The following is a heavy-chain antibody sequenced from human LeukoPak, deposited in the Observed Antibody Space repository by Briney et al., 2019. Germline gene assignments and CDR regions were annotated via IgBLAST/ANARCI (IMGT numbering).Heavy chain of an antibody. J-gene: IGHJ3*02. Sequence: PGGSLRLSCAASRFTFSSYEMNWVRQAPGKGLEWVSYISSSGSTIYYVDSVKGRFTISRDNAKNSLYLQMTSLRAEDTAVYYCARAASYCGGDCYLRGNAFDIWGQGTMVTVSS. CDR3: ARAASYCGGDCYLRGNAFDI. V-gene: IGHV3-48*03. CDR2: ISSSGSTI. D-gene: IGHD2-21*02. CDR1: RFTFSSYE.